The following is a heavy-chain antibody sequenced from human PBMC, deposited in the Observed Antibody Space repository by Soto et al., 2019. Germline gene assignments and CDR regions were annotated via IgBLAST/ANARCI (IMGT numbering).Heavy chain of an antibody. CDR2: IYFTGRT. CDR1: GGFIRIGDYH. CDR3: VAYGYLKSTFDY. D-gene: IGHD5-18*01. Sequence: SETLCLTCSFSGGFIRIGDYHWSWIRQPPGKGLEWIGHIYFTGRTSYNPSLNSRLTMSVDTSQNQFSLRLSSVTVADTAVYYCVAYGYLKSTFDYWGQGAMVTVSS. J-gene: IGHJ4*02. V-gene: IGHV4-30-4*01.